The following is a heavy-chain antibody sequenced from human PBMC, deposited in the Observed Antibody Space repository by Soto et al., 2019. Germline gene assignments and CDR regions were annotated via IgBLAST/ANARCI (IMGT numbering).Heavy chain of an antibody. CDR2: INHSGST. D-gene: IGHD3-10*01. CDR1: GGSFSGYY. CDR3: ARGTLVRGVIITYYYYYGMDV. J-gene: IGHJ6*02. V-gene: IGHV4-34*01. Sequence: QVQLQQWGAGLLKPSETLSLTCAVYGGSFSGYYWSRIRQPPGKGLEWIGEINHSGSTNYNPSLKSRVTISVDTSKNQFSLKLSSVTAADTAVYYCARGTLVRGVIITYYYYYGMDVWGQGTTVTVSS.